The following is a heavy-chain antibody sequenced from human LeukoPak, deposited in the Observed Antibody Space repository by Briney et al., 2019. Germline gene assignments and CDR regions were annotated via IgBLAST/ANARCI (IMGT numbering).Heavy chain of an antibody. CDR1: GFSSSAYW. J-gene: IGHJ4*02. Sequence: PGGSLRLSCAASGFSSSAYWMTWVRQAPGTGLEWVANINPAGSETYYVDPVKGRFSISRDNAKNLVYLQMNSLRAEDTAVYHCARFGYVAAVDVWGQGTPVTGSS. V-gene: IGHV3-7*01. D-gene: IGHD2-15*01. CDR2: INPAGSET. CDR3: ARFGYVAAVDV.